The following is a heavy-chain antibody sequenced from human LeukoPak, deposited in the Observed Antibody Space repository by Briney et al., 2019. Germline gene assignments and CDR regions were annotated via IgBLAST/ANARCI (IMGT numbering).Heavy chain of an antibody. V-gene: IGHV4-30-4*01. D-gene: IGHD5-12*01. Sequence: SETLFLTCTVSGGSISSGDYYWSWIRQPPGKGLEWIGYIYYSGSTYYNPSLKSRVTISVDTSKNQFSLKLSSVTAADTAVYYCARFVRGGYDRRNYYYYGMDVWGQGTTVTVSS. J-gene: IGHJ6*02. CDR1: GGSISSGDYY. CDR3: ARFVRGGYDRRNYYYYGMDV. CDR2: IYYSGST.